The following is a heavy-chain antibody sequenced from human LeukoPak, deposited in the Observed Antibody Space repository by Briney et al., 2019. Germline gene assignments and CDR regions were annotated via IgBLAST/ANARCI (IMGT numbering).Heavy chain of an antibody. J-gene: IGHJ6*02. CDR3: ARSYGSGSYLQYYYYYYEMDV. CDR1: GYTFTGYY. D-gene: IGHD3-10*01. V-gene: IGHV1-2*02. Sequence: ASVKVSCKASGYTFTGYYMHWVRQAPGQGLEWMGWINPNSGGTNYAQKFQGRVTMTRDTSISTAYMELSRLRSDETSVYYCARSYGSGSYLQYYYYYYEMDVWGQGTTVTVSS. CDR2: INPNSGGT.